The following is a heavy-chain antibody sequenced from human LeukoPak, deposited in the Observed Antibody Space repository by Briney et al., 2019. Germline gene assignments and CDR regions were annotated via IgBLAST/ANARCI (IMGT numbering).Heavy chain of an antibody. CDR1: GLIVSSNH. CDR2: IYSGGST. Sequence: GGSLRLSGVVSGLIVSSNHMSWVRQAPGKGLEWVSVIYSGGSTYYADSVKGRFTISRDNSKNTLYLQMNSLRAEDTAVYYCARGGSSGRWYFDLWGRGTLVTVSS. V-gene: IGHV3-53*01. CDR3: ARGGSSGRWYFDL. J-gene: IGHJ2*01. D-gene: IGHD6-19*01.